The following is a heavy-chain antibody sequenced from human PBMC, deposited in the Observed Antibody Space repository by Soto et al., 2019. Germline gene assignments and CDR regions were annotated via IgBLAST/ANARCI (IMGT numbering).Heavy chain of an antibody. D-gene: IGHD3-10*01. CDR2: INPNSGGT. CDR3: ARGAVLLWFGELLSLNAFDI. V-gene: IGHV1-2*04. CDR1: GYTFTGYY. Sequence: QVQLVQSGAEVKKPGASVKVTCKASGYTFTGYYMHWVRQAPGQGLEWMGWINPNSGGTNYAQKFQGWVTMTRDTSISTAYMELSRLRSDDTAVYYCARGAVLLWFGELLSLNAFDIRGQGTMVTVSS. J-gene: IGHJ3*02.